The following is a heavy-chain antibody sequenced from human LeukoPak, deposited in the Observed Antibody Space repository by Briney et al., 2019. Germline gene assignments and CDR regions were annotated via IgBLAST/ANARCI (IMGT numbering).Heavy chain of an antibody. D-gene: IGHD6-13*01. Sequence: ASVKLSCKASGYTFTSYYMHWVRQAPGQGLEWMGCINPNSGGTNYAQKFQGSVTMTRDTSISTAYMVMSRLSSDGTAVYYCAIPQLAAAGTVSDYWGQGTLVTVSS. CDR3: AIPQLAAAGTVSDY. J-gene: IGHJ4*02. V-gene: IGHV1-2*02. CDR1: GYTFTSYY. CDR2: INPNSGGT.